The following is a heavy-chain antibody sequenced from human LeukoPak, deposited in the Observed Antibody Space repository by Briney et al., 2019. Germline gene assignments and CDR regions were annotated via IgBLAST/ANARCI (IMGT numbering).Heavy chain of an antibody. CDR3: ARHRWNDATDY. Sequence: PSETLCLTCTVSGGSISSSSYYWGWIRQPPGKGLEWIGSIYYSGSTYYNPSLKSRVTISVDTSKNQFSLKLSSVTVADTAVYYCARHRWNDATDYWGQGTLVTVSS. CDR1: GGSISSSSYY. V-gene: IGHV4-39*01. J-gene: IGHJ4*02. CDR2: IYYSGST. D-gene: IGHD1-1*01.